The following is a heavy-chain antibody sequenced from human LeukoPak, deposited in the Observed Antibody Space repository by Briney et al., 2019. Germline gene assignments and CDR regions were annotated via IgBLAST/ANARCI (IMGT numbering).Heavy chain of an antibody. D-gene: IGHD6-13*01. CDR1: GFTFSDYY. CDR3: ARGGIGSSWYDPAYGMDV. J-gene: IGHJ6*02. Sequence: GGSLRLSCAASGFTFSDYYMSWIRQAPGKGLEWVSYISSSGSTIYYADSVKGRFTISRDNAKNSLYLQMSSLRAEDTAVYYCARGGIGSSWYDPAYGMDVWGQGTTVTVSS. V-gene: IGHV3-11*01. CDR2: ISSSGSTI.